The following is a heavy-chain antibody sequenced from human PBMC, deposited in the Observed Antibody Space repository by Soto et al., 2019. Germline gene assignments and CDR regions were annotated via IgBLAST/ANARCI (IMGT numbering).Heavy chain of an antibody. CDR1: GFTFSSYA. Sequence: PGGSLRLSCAASGFTFSSYAMSWVRQAPGKGLEWVSAISGSGGSTYYADSVKGRFTISRDNSKNTLYLQMNSLRAGDTAVYYCAKDRGAAAYLFKAADYWGQGTLVTVSS. D-gene: IGHD6-13*01. V-gene: IGHV3-23*01. CDR3: AKDRGAAAYLFKAADY. CDR2: ISGSGGST. J-gene: IGHJ4*02.